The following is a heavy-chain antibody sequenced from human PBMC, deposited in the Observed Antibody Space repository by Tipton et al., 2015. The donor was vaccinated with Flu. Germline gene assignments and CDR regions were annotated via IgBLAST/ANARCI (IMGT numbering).Heavy chain of an antibody. CDR1: GFSLSSYW. V-gene: IGHV3-7*03. D-gene: IGHD1/OR15-1a*01. CDR3: ARGGWASDTNNLLDY. CDR2: INQDGSEK. Sequence: QLMQSGGGVVQPGRSLRLSCAASGFSLSSYWMSWVRQAPGKGLEWVANINQDGSEKYSVDSVRGRFTITRDNAKNSVYLQLNSLRPEDTAIYYCARGGWASDTNNLLDYWGQGTLVTVSS. J-gene: IGHJ4*02.